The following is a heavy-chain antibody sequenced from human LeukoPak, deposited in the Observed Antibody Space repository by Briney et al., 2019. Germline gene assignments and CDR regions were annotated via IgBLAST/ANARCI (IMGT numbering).Heavy chain of an antibody. Sequence: SQTLSLTCTGSGGSISSGRYYWSWIRQPAGKGLEWIGRIYTSGSTNYNPSLKSRVTISVDTSKNQFSLKLSSVTAADTAVYYCARDLGQPTLWAFDIWGQGTMVTVSS. CDR1: GGSISSGRYY. CDR3: ARDLGQPTLWAFDI. V-gene: IGHV4-61*02. D-gene: IGHD3-10*01. CDR2: IYTSGST. J-gene: IGHJ3*02.